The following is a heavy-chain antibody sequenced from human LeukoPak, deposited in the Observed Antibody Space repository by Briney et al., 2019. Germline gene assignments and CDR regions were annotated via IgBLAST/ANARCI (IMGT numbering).Heavy chain of an antibody. CDR2: ISSNGGST. V-gene: IGHV3-64*01. CDR3: ARMYSGSPFCFDY. D-gene: IGHD1-26*01. Sequence: GGSLRLSCAASGFTFSSYIMHWVPQAPGKGLEYVSAISSNGGSTYYANSVKGRFTISRDNSKNTLYLQMGSLRAEDMAVYYCARMYSGSPFCFDYWGQGTLVTVSS. J-gene: IGHJ4*02. CDR1: GFTFSSYI.